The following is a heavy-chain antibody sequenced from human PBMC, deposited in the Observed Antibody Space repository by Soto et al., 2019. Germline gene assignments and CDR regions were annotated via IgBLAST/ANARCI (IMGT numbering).Heavy chain of an antibody. D-gene: IGHD6-6*01. J-gene: IGHJ4*01. Sequence: GGSLRLSCSPSGFIFSGSAIHWVRQASGKGLEWVGRIRNKADNYATAYAASVRGRFTISRDDSKNTAYLQMNSLKTEDTALYYCAWSIAGTTEFDKLCQEALLPISS. V-gene: IGHV3-73*01. CDR1: GFIFSGSA. CDR2: IRNKADNYAT. CDR3: AWSIAGTTEFDK.